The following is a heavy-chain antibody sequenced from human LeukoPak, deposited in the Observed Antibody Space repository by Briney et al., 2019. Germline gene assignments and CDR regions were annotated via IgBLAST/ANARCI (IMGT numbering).Heavy chain of an antibody. CDR1: GGSISSYY. CDR2: IYYSGST. Sequence: SETLSLTCTVSGGSISSYYWSWIRQPPGKGLEWIGYIYYSGSTNYNPSLKSRVTISVDTSKNQFSLKLSSVTAADTAVYYCARDRGYTVTTRYYYYGMDVWGQGTTVTVSS. V-gene: IGHV4-59*01. J-gene: IGHJ6*02. D-gene: IGHD4-11*01. CDR3: ARDRGYTVTTRYYYYGMDV.